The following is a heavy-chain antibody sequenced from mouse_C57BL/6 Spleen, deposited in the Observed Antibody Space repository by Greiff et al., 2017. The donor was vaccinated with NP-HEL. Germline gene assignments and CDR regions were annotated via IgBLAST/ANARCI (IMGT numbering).Heavy chain of an antibody. CDR2: LDPSAIYT. CDR3: ASPRGSRD. J-gene: IGHJ2*01. D-gene: IGHD1-1*01. Sequence: QVQLQQSGAELVKPGASVKLSCKASGYTFTSYWMQWVKPRPGQCLEWIGELDPSAIYTNYNQKFKGKATLTVDTSSSTAYMQLSSLTSEDSAVYYCASPRGSRDWGQGTTLTVSS. V-gene: IGHV1-50*01. CDR1: GYTFTSYW.